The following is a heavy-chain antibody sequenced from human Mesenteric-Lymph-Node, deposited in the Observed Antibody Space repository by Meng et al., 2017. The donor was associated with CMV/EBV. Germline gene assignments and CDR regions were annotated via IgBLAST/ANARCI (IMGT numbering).Heavy chain of an antibody. CDR3: TRGGYYSDYWSGSPDY. V-gene: IGHV3-48*03. D-gene: IGHD3-3*01. Sequence: GESLKISCAASGFTFSSYEMMWVRQAPREGLQWISYISNSGSTIYYADSVKGRFTISRDNAKNSLYLQMNSLTAEDTAVYYCTRGGYYSDYWSGSPDYWGRGTLGTVSS. CDR1: GFTFSSYE. J-gene: IGHJ4*02. CDR2: ISNSGSTI.